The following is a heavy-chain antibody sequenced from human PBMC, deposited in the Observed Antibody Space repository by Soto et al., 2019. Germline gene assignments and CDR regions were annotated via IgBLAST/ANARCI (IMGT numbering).Heavy chain of an antibody. J-gene: IGHJ4*02. CDR2: ISYDGSNK. D-gene: IGHD3-3*01. V-gene: IGHV3-30*18. Sequence: PGGTLRLSCAASGFSFSNSGMHWVRQAPGKGLEWVAFISYDGSNKYYADSVKGRFTISRDNSKNTLYLQMNSLRAEDTVVYYCAKDRVKIYFDYWGQGTLVAVSS. CDR3: AKDRVKIYFDY. CDR1: GFSFSNSG.